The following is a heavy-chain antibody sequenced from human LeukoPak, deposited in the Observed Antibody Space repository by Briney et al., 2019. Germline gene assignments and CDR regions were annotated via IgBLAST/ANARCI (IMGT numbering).Heavy chain of an antibody. CDR3: ARDPTHYLRYGYFDY. CDR2: INNDGSYI. D-gene: IGHD3-9*01. CDR1: GFIFSNSA. V-gene: IGHV3-21*01. J-gene: IGHJ4*02. Sequence: GGSLRLSCAASGFIFSNSAMNWVRQAPGKGLEWVSSINNDGSYIYYAGSVKGRFTISRDNAKNSLYLRLNSLRVGDTAVYYCARDPTHYLRYGYFDYWGQGTLVTVSS.